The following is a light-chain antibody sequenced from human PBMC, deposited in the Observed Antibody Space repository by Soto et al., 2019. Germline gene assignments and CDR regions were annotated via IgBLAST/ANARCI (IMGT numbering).Light chain of an antibody. CDR3: SSYTSSSTRP. CDR2: EVS. J-gene: IGLJ1*01. V-gene: IGLV2-14*01. Sequence: QSALTQPASVSGSPGQSITISCTVTSSDVGGYNYVSWYQQHPGKAPKLMIYEVSNRPSGVSNRFSGSKSGNTASLTISGLQAEDEADYYCSSYTSSSTRPFGTGTKVTVL. CDR1: SSDVGGYNY.